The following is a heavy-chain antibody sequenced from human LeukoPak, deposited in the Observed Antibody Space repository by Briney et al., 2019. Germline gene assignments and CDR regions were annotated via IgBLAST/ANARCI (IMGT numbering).Heavy chain of an antibody. D-gene: IGHD3-10*01. CDR2: IIPIFGTA. V-gene: IGHV1-69*06. CDR1: GGTFSSYA. Sequence: ASVKVSCKASGGTFSSYAISWVRQAPGQGLEWMGGIIPIFGTANYAQKFQGRVTITADKSTSTAYMELSSLRSEDTAVYYCARGSSPSGYYGSGSRMSDAFDIWGQGTMVTVSS. J-gene: IGHJ3*02. CDR3: ARGSSPSGYYGSGSRMSDAFDI.